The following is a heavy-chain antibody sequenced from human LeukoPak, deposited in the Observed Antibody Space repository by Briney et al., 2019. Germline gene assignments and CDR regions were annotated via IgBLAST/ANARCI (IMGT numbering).Heavy chain of an antibody. Sequence: SETLSLTCTVSGGSITSDHWNWIRQPPGKGLEWIGCIYYSGRTYYNPSLKSRVTISVDMSKNQFSLRLTSVTAADTAVYYCARMNDFEIWGQGTLVTVSS. CDR3: ARMNDFEI. V-gene: IGHV4-59*01. CDR1: GGSITSDH. J-gene: IGHJ3*02. CDR2: IYYSGRT.